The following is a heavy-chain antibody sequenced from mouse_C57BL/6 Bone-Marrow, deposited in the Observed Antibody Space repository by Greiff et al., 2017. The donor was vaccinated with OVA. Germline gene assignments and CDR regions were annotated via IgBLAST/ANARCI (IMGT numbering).Heavy chain of an antibody. D-gene: IGHD2-1*01. CDR3: AREDGNWFAY. J-gene: IGHJ3*01. CDR2: SNPSSGYT. Sequence: VQLQQSGLKRPELVPPVRMSSRPSATTLPGTTSHWEKQRPGQCLEWIGYSNPSSGYTKYNQKCKDKATLTADKSSSTAYMQLSSLTSEDSAVYYCAREDGNWFAYWGQGTLVTVSA. V-gene: IGHV1-4*01. CDR1: ATTLPGTT.